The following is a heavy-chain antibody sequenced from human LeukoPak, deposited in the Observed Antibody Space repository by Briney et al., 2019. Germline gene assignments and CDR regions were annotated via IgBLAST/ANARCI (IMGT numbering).Heavy chain of an antibody. CDR3: ARGGASSEWFDP. V-gene: IGHV4-59*01. CDR1: GDSISGYY. Sequence: SETLSLTCTVSGDSISGYYWSWIRQPPGKGLEWIAFIHSRGTTNYNPSLKSRVSISVDTSNTQFSLNVNSVTAADTAVYYCARGGASSEWFDPWGQGTLVTLS. J-gene: IGHJ5*02. D-gene: IGHD6-25*01. CDR2: IHSRGTT.